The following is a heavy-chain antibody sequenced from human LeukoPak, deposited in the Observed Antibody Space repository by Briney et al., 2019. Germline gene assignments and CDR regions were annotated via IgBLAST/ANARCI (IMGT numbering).Heavy chain of an antibody. V-gene: IGHV3-23*01. Sequence: GGSLRLSCAASGFTFSSYAMSWVRQAPGKGLEWVSAISGSGGSTYYADSVKGRFTISRDNSKNTLYLQMNSLRAEDTAVYYCARERKGSVTSTSVDGPGYSGYPLYFDYWGQGTLVTVSS. CDR2: ISGSGGST. J-gene: IGHJ4*02. D-gene: IGHD1-26*01. CDR1: GFTFSSYA. CDR3: ARERKGSVTSTSVDGPGYSGYPLYFDY.